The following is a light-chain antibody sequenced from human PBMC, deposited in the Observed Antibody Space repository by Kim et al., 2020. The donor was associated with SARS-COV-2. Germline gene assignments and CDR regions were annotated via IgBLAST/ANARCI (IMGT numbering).Light chain of an antibody. V-gene: IGLV1-47*01. CDR1: TSNIGGNY. CDR3: ATWDDSLSDLV. J-gene: IGLJ2*01. CDR2: RNN. Sequence: GQGVTLSCSATTSNIGGNYVSWYQQFPGAAPKLRIYRNNRRLSGVPARFSGSKSGTSASLAISGLRSEDEADYYCATWDDSLSDLVFGRGTQLTVL.